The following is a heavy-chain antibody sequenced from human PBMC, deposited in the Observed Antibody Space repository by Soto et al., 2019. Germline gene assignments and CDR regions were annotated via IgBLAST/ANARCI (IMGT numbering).Heavy chain of an antibody. CDR2: IYSGGNT. CDR3: ARASGRRSFDY. Sequence: ALRLSRAESRFTGSADYVSWVRLAPGKGQEWVSVIYSGGNTYYADSVKGRFTISRDSSKNTVDLQMNSLRAEDTAGYFCARASGRRSFDYWCQGILVTV. J-gene: IGHJ4*02. V-gene: IGHV3-53*01. D-gene: IGHD1-26*01. CDR1: RFTGSADY.